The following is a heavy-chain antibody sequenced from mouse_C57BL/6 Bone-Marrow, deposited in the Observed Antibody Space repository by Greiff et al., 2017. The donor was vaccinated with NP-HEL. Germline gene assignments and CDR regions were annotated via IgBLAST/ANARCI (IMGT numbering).Heavy chain of an antibody. CDR2: ISDGGSYT. Sequence: DVKLVESGGGLVKPGGSLKLSCAASGFTFSSYAMSWVRQTPEKRLEWVATISDGGSYTYYPDNVKGRFTISRDNAKNNLYLQMSHLKSEETAMYYWARGTDYSNLDDWGTGTTVTVSS. D-gene: IGHD2-5*01. CDR3: ARGTDYSNLDD. CDR1: GFTFSSYA. J-gene: IGHJ1*03. V-gene: IGHV5-4*03.